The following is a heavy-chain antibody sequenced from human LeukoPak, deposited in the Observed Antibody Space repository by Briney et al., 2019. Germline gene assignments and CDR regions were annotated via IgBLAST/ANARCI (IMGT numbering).Heavy chain of an antibody. CDR1: GYTFTSYY. J-gene: IGHJ3*02. V-gene: IGHV1-46*01. CDR3: ARDGGSSRGDAFDI. D-gene: IGHD3-16*01. CDR2: INPSGGST. Sequence: ASVKVSCKASGYTFTSYYMHWVRQAPGQGLEWMGIINPSGGSTSYAQKFQGRVTMTRDTSTSTVYMELSSRRSEGTAIYYFARDGGSSRGDAFDIWGQGTMVTVCS.